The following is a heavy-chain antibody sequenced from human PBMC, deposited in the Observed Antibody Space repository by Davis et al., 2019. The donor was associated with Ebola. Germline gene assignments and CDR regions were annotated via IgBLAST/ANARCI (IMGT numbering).Heavy chain of an antibody. D-gene: IGHD3-10*01. CDR2: INPNSGGT. CDR3: ARDLESRGFGELLWATDGMDV. J-gene: IGHJ6*04. Sequence: ASVKVSCKASGYTFTGYYIHWLRQAPGQGPEWMGRINPNSGGTNYAPKFRGRVTMTRDTSISTAYMELSRLRSDDTAVYYCARDLESRGFGELLWATDGMDVWGKGTTVTVSS. V-gene: IGHV1-2*06. CDR1: GYTFTGYY.